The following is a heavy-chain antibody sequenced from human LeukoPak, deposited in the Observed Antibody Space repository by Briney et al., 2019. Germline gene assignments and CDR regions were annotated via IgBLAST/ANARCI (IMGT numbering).Heavy chain of an antibody. CDR2: INTNTGNP. Sequence: ASAKVSCKASGYTFTSYAMNWVRQAPGQGLEWMGWINTNTGNPTYAQGFTGRFVFSLDTSVSTAYLQISSLKAEDTAVYYCARGPELLWFGELPGGVDYWGQGTLVTVSS. CDR1: GYTFTSYA. V-gene: IGHV7-4-1*02. J-gene: IGHJ4*02. D-gene: IGHD3-10*01. CDR3: ARGPELLWFGELPGGVDY.